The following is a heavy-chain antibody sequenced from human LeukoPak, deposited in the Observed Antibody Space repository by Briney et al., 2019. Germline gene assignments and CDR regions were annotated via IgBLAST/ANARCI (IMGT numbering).Heavy chain of an antibody. CDR1: GFTFSNYA. J-gene: IGHJ4*02. CDR2: ISSSGGIT. V-gene: IGHV3-23*01. Sequence: GGSLRLSCAASGFTFSNYALSWVRQAPEKGLEWILAISSSGGITKYVDSVQGRFTVSRDNSKNTLYLQMNSLRAVDTAVYYCAKSRTTMTTGFDSWGQGTLVTVSS. D-gene: IGHD4-17*01. CDR3: AKSRTTMTTGFDS.